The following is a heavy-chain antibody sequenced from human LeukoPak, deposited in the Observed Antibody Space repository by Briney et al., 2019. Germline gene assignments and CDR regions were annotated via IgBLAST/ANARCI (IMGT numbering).Heavy chain of an antibody. D-gene: IGHD3-16*02. Sequence: PGRSLRLSCAASGFTFSSYAMHWVRQAPGKGLEWVAVISYDGSNKYYADSVKGRFTISRDNSKNTLYLQMNSLRAEDTAVYYCARAETLRSFQLSLYYFDYWGQGTLVTVSS. V-gene: IGHV3-30*04. CDR3: ARAETLRSFQLSLYYFDY. CDR2: ISYDGSNK. CDR1: GFTFSSYA. J-gene: IGHJ4*02.